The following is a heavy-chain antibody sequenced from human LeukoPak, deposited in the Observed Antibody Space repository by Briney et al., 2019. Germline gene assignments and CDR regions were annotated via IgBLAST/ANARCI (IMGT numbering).Heavy chain of an antibody. V-gene: IGHV4-59*12. Sequence: NPSETLSLTCTVAGGSISSYYWSWIRQPPGKGLEWIGYIYYSGSTNYNPSLKSRVTMSVDTSKNQFSLKLSSVTAADTAVYYCARGHRGYSYGYDYWGQGTLVTVSS. J-gene: IGHJ4*02. CDR2: IYYSGST. CDR3: ARGHRGYSYGYDY. CDR1: GGSISSYY. D-gene: IGHD5-18*01.